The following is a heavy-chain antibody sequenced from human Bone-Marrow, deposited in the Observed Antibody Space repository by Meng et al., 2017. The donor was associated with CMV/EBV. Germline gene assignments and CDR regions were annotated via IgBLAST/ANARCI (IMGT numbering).Heavy chain of an antibody. CDR2: IYPGDSDT. V-gene: IGHV5-51*01. CDR1: GYSFTSYW. Sequence: GESLKISCKGSGYSFTSYWIGWVRQMPGKGLEWMGIIYPGDSDTRYSPSFQGQVTISADKSISTAYLQWSSLKASDTAMYYCARPYCSGGSCYGAPFAYWGQGTLVTVSS. CDR3: ARPYCSGGSCYGAPFAY. D-gene: IGHD2-15*01. J-gene: IGHJ4*02.